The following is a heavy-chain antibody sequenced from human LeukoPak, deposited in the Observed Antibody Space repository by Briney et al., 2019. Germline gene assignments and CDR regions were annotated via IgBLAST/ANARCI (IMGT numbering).Heavy chain of an antibody. CDR2: IYYSGST. Sequence: SETLSLTCTVSGGSISSSSYYWGWIRQPPGKGLEWIGSIYYSGSTYYNPSLKSRVTISVDTSKIQFSLRLSSVTAAGTAVYYCARQKSYYDSSSYYYYYYYMDVWGKGTTVTVSS. CDR3: ARQKSYYDSSSYYYYYYYMDV. CDR1: GGSISSSSYY. D-gene: IGHD3-22*01. J-gene: IGHJ6*03. V-gene: IGHV4-39*01.